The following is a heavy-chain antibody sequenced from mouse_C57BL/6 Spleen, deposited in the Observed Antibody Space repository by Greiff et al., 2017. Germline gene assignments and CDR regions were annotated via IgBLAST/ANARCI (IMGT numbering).Heavy chain of an antibody. CDR1: GYTFTDYN. CDR2: INPNNGGT. J-gene: IGHJ4*01. CDR3: ARSVYYYGSSLYAMDY. V-gene: IGHV1-18*01. Sequence: EVQLQQSGPELVKPGASVKIPCKASGYTFTDYNMDWVKQSHGKSLEWIGDINPNNGGTIYNQTFKGKATLTVDKSSSTAYMELRSLTSEDTAVYYCARSVYYYGSSLYAMDYWGQGTSVTVSS. D-gene: IGHD1-1*01.